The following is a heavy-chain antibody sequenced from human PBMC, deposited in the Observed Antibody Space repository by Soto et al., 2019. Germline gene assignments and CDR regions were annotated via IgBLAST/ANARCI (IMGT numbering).Heavy chain of an antibody. CDR1: GYTFTSYG. CDR3: ARDLALTTMILVATPFGY. J-gene: IGHJ4*02. CDR2: ISAYNGNT. Sequence: ASVKVSCKASGYTFTSYGISWVRQAPGQGLEWMGWISAYNGNTNYAQKLQGRVTMTTDTSTSTAYMELRSLRSDDTAVYYCARDLALTTMILVATPFGYWGQGTLVTVSS. D-gene: IGHD3-22*01. V-gene: IGHV1-18*01.